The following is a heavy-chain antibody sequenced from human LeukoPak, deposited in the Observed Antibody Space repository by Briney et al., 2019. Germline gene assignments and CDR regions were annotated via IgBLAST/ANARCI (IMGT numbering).Heavy chain of an antibody. Sequence: SQTLSLTCTVSGGSISSGGYYWSWIRQHPGTGLEWIGYIYYSGSTYYNPSLKSRVTISVDTSKNQFSLKLSSVTAADTAVYYCARSPDCSSTSCSNWFDPWGQGTLVTVSS. CDR2: IYYSGST. D-gene: IGHD2-2*01. CDR1: GGSISSGGYY. CDR3: ARSPDCSSTSCSNWFDP. J-gene: IGHJ5*02. V-gene: IGHV4-31*03.